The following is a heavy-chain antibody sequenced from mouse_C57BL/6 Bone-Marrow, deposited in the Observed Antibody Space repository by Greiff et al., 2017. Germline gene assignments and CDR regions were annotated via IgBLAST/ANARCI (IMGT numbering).Heavy chain of an antibody. V-gene: IGHV1-69*01. Sequence: QVQLQQPGAELVMPGASVKLSCKASGYTFTSYWMHWVKQRPGQGLEWIGEIDPSDSYTNYNQKFKGKSTLTVDKSSSTAYMQLSSLTSEDSAVYYGARSGVITTVVATKYYAMDYWGQGTAVTVSS. CDR2: IDPSDSYT. CDR3: ARSGVITTVVATKYYAMDY. D-gene: IGHD1-1*01. J-gene: IGHJ4*01. CDR1: GYTFTSYW.